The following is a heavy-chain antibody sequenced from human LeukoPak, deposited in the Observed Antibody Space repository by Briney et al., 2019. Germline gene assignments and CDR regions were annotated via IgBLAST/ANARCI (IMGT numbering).Heavy chain of an antibody. V-gene: IGHV3-23*01. CDR3: AKDISLANTFDY. J-gene: IGHJ4*02. CDR2: ISGSGGST. Sequence: GGSLRLSCAASGFTFSSYAMSWDRQAPGKGLEWVSAISGSGGSTYYADSVKGRFTISRDNSKNTLYLQMNSLRAEDTAVYYCAKDISLANTFDYWGQGTLVTVSS. CDR1: GFTFSSYA.